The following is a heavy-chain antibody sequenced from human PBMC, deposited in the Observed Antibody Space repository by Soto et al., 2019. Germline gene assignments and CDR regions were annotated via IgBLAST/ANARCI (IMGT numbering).Heavy chain of an antibody. J-gene: IGHJ4*02. V-gene: IGHV3-49*04. CDR1: GFTFGVHA. D-gene: IGHD3-10*02. Sequence: GGSLRLSCTASGFTFGVHAMSWVRQAPGKGLEWVGFIRSKAYGGTTEYAASVKGRFTISRDDSKSIAYLETSGLKAEDTAVYYCARDQMFAFDNWGQGALVTVSS. CDR2: IRSKAYGGTT. CDR3: ARDQMFAFDN.